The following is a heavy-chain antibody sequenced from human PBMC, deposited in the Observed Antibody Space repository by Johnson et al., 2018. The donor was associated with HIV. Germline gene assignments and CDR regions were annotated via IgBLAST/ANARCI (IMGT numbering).Heavy chain of an antibody. V-gene: IGHV3-20*04. CDR1: GFTFDDYG. CDR2: INWNGGST. CDR3: ARGRSGILILDDAFDI. Sequence: VQLVESGGGLVQPGGSLRLSCAASGFTFDDYGMSWVRQAPGKGLEWVSGINWNGGSTGYADSVKGRFTISRDISKNTLYLEMNIMRAEDTAVYYCARGRSGILILDDAFDIWGQGTMVTVSS. J-gene: IGHJ3*02. D-gene: IGHD1-14*01.